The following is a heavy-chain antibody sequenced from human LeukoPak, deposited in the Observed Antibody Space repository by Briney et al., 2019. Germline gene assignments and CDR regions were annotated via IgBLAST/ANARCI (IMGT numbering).Heavy chain of an antibody. CDR2: ISGSGGST. V-gene: IGHV3-23*01. CDR1: GFTFSSYA. J-gene: IGHJ4*02. Sequence: GGSLRLSCAASGFTFSSYAMSWVRQAPGKGLEWVSAISGSGGSTYYADSVKGRFTISRDNSKNALYLQMHSLRVEDTAVYFCARDPGAFPYFFDCWGQGTLVTVSS. CDR3: ARDPGAFPYFFDC. D-gene: IGHD4/OR15-4a*01.